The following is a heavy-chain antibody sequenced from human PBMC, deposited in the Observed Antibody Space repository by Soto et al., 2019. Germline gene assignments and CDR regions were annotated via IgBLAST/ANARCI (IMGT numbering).Heavy chain of an antibody. CDR1: GFTFSSYS. CDR3: ARHSKKPGDFDYYYGMDV. J-gene: IGHJ6*02. CDR2: ISSSSSTI. V-gene: IGHV3-48*01. D-gene: IGHD3-3*01. Sequence: PGGSLRLSCAASGFTFSSYSMNWVRQAPGKGLEWVSYISSSSSTIYYADSVKGRFTISRDNAKNSLYLQMNSLRAEDTAVYYCARHSKKPGDFDYYYGMDVWGQGTTVTVSS.